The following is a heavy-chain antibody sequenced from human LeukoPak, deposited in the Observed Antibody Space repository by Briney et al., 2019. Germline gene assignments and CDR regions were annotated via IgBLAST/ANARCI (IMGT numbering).Heavy chain of an antibody. CDR2: IIPIFGIA. V-gene: IGHV1-69*04. J-gene: IGHJ3*02. CDR1: GGTFSSYA. Sequence: SVKVSCKASGGTFSSYAISWVRQAPGQGLEWMGRIIPIFGIANYAQKFQGRVTITADKSTSTTYMELSSLRSEDTAVYYCAREDSGITTVTTSAFDIWGQGTMVTVSS. CDR3: AREDSGITTVTTSAFDI. D-gene: IGHD4-17*01.